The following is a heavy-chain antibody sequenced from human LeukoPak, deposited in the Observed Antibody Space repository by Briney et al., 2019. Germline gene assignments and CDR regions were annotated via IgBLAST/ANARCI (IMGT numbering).Heavy chain of an antibody. D-gene: IGHD4-11*01. V-gene: IGHV4-34*01. CDR3: ARGDSNFPFDY. CDR2: INHSGST. Sequence: SETLSLTCAVYAGSFSGYYWSWVRQHPGKGLEWLGQINHSGSTNYNPSLKRRVTISVDTSKNQFSLKLNSVTAADTAVYYCARGDSNFPFDYWGQGTLVTVSS. J-gene: IGHJ4*02. CDR1: AGSFSGYY.